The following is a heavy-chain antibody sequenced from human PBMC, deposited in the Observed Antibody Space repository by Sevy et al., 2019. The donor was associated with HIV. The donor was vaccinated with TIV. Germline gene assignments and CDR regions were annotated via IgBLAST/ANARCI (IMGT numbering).Heavy chain of an antibody. CDR3: ARGSSGWYYSWFDP. D-gene: IGHD6-19*01. CDR2: ISSSSSTI. V-gene: IGHV3-48*01. J-gene: IGHJ5*02. CDR1: GFTFSSYS. Sequence: GGSLRLSCAASGFTFSSYSMNWVRQAPGKGLEWVSYISSSSSTIYYAASVKGRFTISRDNAKNSLYLQMNSLRAEDTAVYYCARGSSGWYYSWFDPWGQGTLVTVSS.